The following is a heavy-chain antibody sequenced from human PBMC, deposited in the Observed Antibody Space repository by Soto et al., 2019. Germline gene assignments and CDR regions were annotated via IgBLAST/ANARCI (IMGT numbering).Heavy chain of an antibody. J-gene: IGHJ5*02. CDR2: LIGGHYGT. D-gene: IGHD3-10*01. V-gene: IGHV3-23*01. CDR3: AKGKSAGDIDWFDP. Sequence: GGSLRLSCTASGFTLQNYAMAWVRQAPGKGLEWVSTLIGGHYGTAYSYSVKGRFTVSRDNSKNCLYLQMNGLGVEDTAMYFCAKGKSAGDIDWFDPWGQGSLVTVSS. CDR1: GFTLQNYA.